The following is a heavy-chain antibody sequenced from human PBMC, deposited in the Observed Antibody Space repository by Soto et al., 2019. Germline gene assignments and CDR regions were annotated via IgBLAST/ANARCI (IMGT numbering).Heavy chain of an antibody. CDR1: GYTLTSYG. Sequence: QVQLVQSGAEVKKPGASVKVSCKASGYTLTSYGISWVRQAPGQGLEWMGWISAYNGNTNYAQKLHGRVTMTTDTSTSTAYMELRSLRSDDTAVYYCARGTYYYDSSGYSYYGMDVWGQGTTVTVSS. CDR3: ARGTYYYDSSGYSYYGMDV. CDR2: ISAYNGNT. D-gene: IGHD3-22*01. J-gene: IGHJ6*02. V-gene: IGHV1-18*01.